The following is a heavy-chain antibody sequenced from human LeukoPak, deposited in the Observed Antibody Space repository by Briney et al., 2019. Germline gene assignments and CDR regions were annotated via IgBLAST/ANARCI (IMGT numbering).Heavy chain of an antibody. CDR3: AKGHSSSWYYFDY. Sequence: GGSLRLSCLDSGFTFSSYWMSWVRQAPGKGLEWVSAISGSGGSTYYADSVKGRFTISRDNSKNTLYLQMNSLRAEDTAVYYCAKGHSSSWYYFDYWGQGTLVTVSS. V-gene: IGHV3-23*01. CDR2: ISGSGGST. D-gene: IGHD6-13*01. CDR1: GFTFSSYW. J-gene: IGHJ4*02.